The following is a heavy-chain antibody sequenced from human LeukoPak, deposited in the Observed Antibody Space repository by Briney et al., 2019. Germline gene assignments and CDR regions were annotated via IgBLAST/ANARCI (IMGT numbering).Heavy chain of an antibody. CDR1: SYSITSGYY. CDR2: IYHSGTT. D-gene: IGHD3-9*01. J-gene: IGHJ4*02. V-gene: IGHV4-38-2*02. Sequence: PSETLSLTCTVSSYSITSGYYWGWSRQPPGKGLEWSGSIYHSGTTYYNPSLKSRVTISVDTSKNQFSLNLSSVTAADTAVYYCARVSRGYDILYWGQGTLVTVSS. CDR3: ARVSRGYDILY.